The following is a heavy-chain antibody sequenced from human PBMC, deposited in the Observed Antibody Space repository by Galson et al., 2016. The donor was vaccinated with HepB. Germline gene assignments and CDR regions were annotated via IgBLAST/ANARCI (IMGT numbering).Heavy chain of an antibody. CDR3: ARVFYSVIDAFDL. J-gene: IGHJ3*01. D-gene: IGHD5/OR15-5a*01. V-gene: IGHV4-59*01. CDR2: IYYSENT. Sequence: LTCSVSGGSISSYYWGWIRQPPGKGLEWIGYIYYSENTSYNPSLKSRVIISVDTSKNQFSLSLTSVAEADTAVYYCARVFYSVIDAFDLWGQGTMVTVSS. CDR1: GGSISSYY.